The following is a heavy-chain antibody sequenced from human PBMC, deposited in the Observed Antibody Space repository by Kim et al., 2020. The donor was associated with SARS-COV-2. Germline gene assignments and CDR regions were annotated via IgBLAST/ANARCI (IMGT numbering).Heavy chain of an antibody. Sequence: GGSLRLSCAASGFTFSSYAMHWVRQAPGKGLEWVAVISYDGSNKYYADSVKGRFTISRDNSKNTLYLQMNSLRAEDTAVYYCAREAFEYSSSIDYWGQGT. CDR2: ISYDGSNK. CDR1: GFTFSSYA. CDR3: AREAFEYSSSIDY. D-gene: IGHD6-6*01. V-gene: IGHV3-30-3*01. J-gene: IGHJ4*02.